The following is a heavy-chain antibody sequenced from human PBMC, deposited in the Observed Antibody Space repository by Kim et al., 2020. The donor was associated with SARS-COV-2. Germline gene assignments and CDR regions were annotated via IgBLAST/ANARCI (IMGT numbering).Heavy chain of an antibody. CDR3: AKDRYCSTTSCYGMGWYFDL. CDR1: GFIFSSYA. V-gene: IGHV3-23*01. Sequence: GGSLRLSCAASGFIFSSYAMSWVRQAPGKGLEWVSTISGSGGSTKYADSVKGRFTISRDNSKNTLYMQMNSLRVEDTAIYYCAKDRYCSTTSCYGMGWYFDLWGRGTLVTVSS. D-gene: IGHD2-2*01. CDR2: ISGSGGST. J-gene: IGHJ2*01.